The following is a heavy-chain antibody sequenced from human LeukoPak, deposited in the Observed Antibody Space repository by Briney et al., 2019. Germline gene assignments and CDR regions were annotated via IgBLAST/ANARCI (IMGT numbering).Heavy chain of an antibody. J-gene: IGHJ4*02. V-gene: IGHV3-74*01. CDR2: INSDGSTT. Sequence: GGSLRLSCAASGFTFSSHWMHWVRQAPGKGLVWVSRINSDGSTTTYADSVKGRFTISRDNSKNTLYLQMNSLRAEDTAVYYCAKSPRGSRIDYWGQGSLVTVSS. CDR3: AKSPRGSRIDY. D-gene: IGHD3-10*01. CDR1: GFTFSSHW.